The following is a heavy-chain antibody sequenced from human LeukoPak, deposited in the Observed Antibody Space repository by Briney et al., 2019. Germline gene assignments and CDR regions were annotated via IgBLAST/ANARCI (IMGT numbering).Heavy chain of an antibody. CDR3: AREGSGSYYLDY. Sequence: AASVEVSCKASGYTFTSYYMHWVRQAPGQGLEWMGIINPSGGSTSYAQKFQGRVTMTRDTSTSTVYMGLSSLRSEDTAVYYCAREGSGSYYLDYWGQGTLVTVSS. J-gene: IGHJ4*02. CDR2: INPSGGST. V-gene: IGHV1-46*01. D-gene: IGHD1-26*01. CDR1: GYTFTSYY.